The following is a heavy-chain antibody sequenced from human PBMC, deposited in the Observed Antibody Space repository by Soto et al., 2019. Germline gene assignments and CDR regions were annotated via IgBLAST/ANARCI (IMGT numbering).Heavy chain of an antibody. J-gene: IGHJ5*02. CDR3: AREERKGIISWFDP. V-gene: IGHV4-30-4*01. D-gene: IGHD2-21*01. Sequence: SETLSLTCTVSGGSVSGVDYFWSWIRQSPGKGLEWIGYIYYTGITHLNPSLKSRLTMAVDTSKNEFSLKLNSVSAADTAVYFCAREERKGIISWFDPWGQGTPVTVSS. CDR2: IYYTGIT. CDR1: GGSVSGVDYF.